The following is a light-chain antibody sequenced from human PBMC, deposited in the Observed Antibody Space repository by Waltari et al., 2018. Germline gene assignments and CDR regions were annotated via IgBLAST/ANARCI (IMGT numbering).Light chain of an antibody. CDR3: LQVSSTPYS. Sequence: EIVLTQSPDFQSVTPEETVTITCRASQRIGNSLHWYQQKPNQSPKLLIKYGSQSMSGVPSRFSGSGSGTDFTLTISGLEGEDAAAYYCLQVSSTPYSFGQGTKLEIK. J-gene: IGKJ2*01. V-gene: IGKV6D-21*02. CDR2: YGS. CDR1: QRIGNS.